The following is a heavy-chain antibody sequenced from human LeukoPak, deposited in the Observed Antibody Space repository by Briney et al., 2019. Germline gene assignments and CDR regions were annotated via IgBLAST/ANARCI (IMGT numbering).Heavy chain of an antibody. V-gene: IGHV3-21*04. J-gene: IGHJ3*02. CDR3: AHHGGGTIRIAAFDI. D-gene: IGHD3-3*01. CDR2: ISSSSSYI. Sequence: GGSLRLSCAASGFTFSSYSMNWVRQAPGKGLEWVSSISSSSSYIYYADSVKGRFTISRDNSKNTLYLQLNSLRAEDTAIYYCAHHGGGTIRIAAFDIWGQGTMVTVSS. CDR1: GFTFSSYS.